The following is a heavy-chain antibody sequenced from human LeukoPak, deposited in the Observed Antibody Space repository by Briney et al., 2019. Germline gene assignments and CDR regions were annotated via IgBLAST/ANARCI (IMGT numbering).Heavy chain of an antibody. J-gene: IGHJ4*02. CDR2: MYTNGES. CDR3: ARGYYGGAVDS. D-gene: IGHD3-16*01. CDR1: GGSINSQY. V-gene: IGHV4-4*07. Sequence: SETLSLTCTVSGGSINSQYWSWIRQPAGKGLEWIGRMYTNGESDYNPSLKSRVTMSVDTFKKQFSLKLNSMTAADTAVYYCARGYYGGAVDSWGQGILVIVSS.